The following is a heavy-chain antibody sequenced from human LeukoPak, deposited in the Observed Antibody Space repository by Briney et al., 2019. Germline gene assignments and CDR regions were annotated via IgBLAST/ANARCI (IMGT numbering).Heavy chain of an antibody. Sequence: GGSLRLSCAASGLTFSNAWMSWVRQAPGKGLEWVGRIKSKTDGGTTDYAAPVKGRFTISRDDSKNTLYLQMNSLKTEDTAVYYCTTDIVGATLFDYWGQGTLVTVSS. D-gene: IGHD1-26*01. CDR2: IKSKTDGGTT. J-gene: IGHJ4*02. V-gene: IGHV3-15*01. CDR1: GLTFSNAW. CDR3: TTDIVGATLFDY.